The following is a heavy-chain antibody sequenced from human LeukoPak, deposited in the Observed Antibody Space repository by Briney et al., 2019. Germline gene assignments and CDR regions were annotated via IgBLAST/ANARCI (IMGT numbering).Heavy chain of an antibody. CDR1: GGSISSYY. V-gene: IGHV4-59*01. CDR3: ARDRSDYGDYLLDY. CDR2: IYYSGST. Sequence: SETPSLTCTVSGGSISSYYWSWIRQPPGKGLEWIGYIYYSGSTNYNPSLKSRVTISVDTSKNQFSLKLSSVTAADTAVYYCARDRSDYGDYLLDYWGQGTLVTVSS. J-gene: IGHJ4*02. D-gene: IGHD4-17*01.